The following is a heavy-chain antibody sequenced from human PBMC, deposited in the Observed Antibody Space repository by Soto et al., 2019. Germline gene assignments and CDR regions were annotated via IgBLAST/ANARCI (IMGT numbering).Heavy chain of an antibody. CDR2: TYYRSKWYN. Sequence: SQTLSLTCAISGDSVSSNSAAWNWIRQSPSRGLEWLGRTYYRSKWYNDYAVSVKSRITINPDTSKNQFSLQLNSVTPEDTAVYYCARDELVTPMVDPVAGTHYYGMDVWGQGTTVTVSS. D-gene: IGHD6-19*01. CDR1: GDSVSSNSAA. J-gene: IGHJ6*02. V-gene: IGHV6-1*01. CDR3: ARDELVTPMVDPVAGTHYYGMDV.